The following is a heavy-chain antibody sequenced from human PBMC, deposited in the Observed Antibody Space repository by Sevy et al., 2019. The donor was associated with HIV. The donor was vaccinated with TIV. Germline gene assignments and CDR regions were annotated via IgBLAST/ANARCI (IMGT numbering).Heavy chain of an antibody. V-gene: IGHV3-30*03. CDR2: ISYDGNKR. CDR1: GFSFSSHG. CDR3: ARDGGWYNYAPSDY. Sequence: GGSLRLSCAASGFSFSSHGMHWVRQAPGKGLEWQAVISYDGNKRYYADSVKGRFIISRDNSKNTLYLQMNSLRAEDTAVYYCARDGGWYNYAPSDYWGQGTLVTVSS. J-gene: IGHJ4*02. D-gene: IGHD1-1*01.